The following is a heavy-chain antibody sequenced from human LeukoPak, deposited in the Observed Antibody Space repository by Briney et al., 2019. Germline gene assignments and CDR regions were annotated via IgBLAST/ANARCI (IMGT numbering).Heavy chain of an antibody. D-gene: IGHD3-3*01. J-gene: IGHJ4*02. CDR1: GGSISSGSYY. Sequence: SQTLSLTCTVSGGSISSGSYYWSWVRQPAGKGLEWIGRIYTSGSTNYNPSRKSRVIISVDTSKNLFSLKLSSVTAADTAVYYCARESSLLRSTDYWGQGTLVTVSS. CDR3: ARESSLLRSTDY. V-gene: IGHV4-61*02. CDR2: IYTSGST.